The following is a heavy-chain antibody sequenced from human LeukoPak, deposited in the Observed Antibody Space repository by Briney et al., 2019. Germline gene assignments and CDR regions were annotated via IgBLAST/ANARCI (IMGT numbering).Heavy chain of an antibody. CDR2: ISAYNGNT. CDR1: GYTFTSYG. J-gene: IGHJ4*02. Sequence: GASVKVSCKASGYTFTSYGISWVRQAPGQGLEWMGWISAYNGNTNYAQKLQGRVTMTTDTSTSTAYMELRSLRSDDTAVYYCARVWDQYSSGWFDYWGQGTLVTISS. D-gene: IGHD6-19*01. V-gene: IGHV1-18*01. CDR3: ARVWDQYSSGWFDY.